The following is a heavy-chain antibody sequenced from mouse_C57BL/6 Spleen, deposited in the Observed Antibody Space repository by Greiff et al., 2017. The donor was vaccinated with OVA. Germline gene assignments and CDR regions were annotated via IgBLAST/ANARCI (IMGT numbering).Heavy chain of an antibody. CDR3: AREEDYDDY. Sequence: QVQLQQSGPELVKPGASVKISCKASGYAFSSSWMNWVKQRPGKGLEWIGRIYPGDGDTNYNGKFKGKATLTADKSSSTAYMQLSSLTSEDSAVYFCAREEDYDDYWGQGTTLTVSS. J-gene: IGHJ2*01. V-gene: IGHV1-82*01. CDR2: IYPGDGDT. D-gene: IGHD2-4*01. CDR1: GYAFSSSW.